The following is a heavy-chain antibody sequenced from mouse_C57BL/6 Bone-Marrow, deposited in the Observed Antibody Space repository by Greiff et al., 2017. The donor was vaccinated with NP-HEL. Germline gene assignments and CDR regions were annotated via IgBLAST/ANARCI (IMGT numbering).Heavy chain of an antibody. D-gene: IGHD4-1*01. CDR1: GFSLTSYG. CDR2: IWSGGST. Sequence: QVQLKESGPGLVQPSQSLSITCTVSGFSLTSYGVHWVRQSPGKGLEWLGVIWSGGSTDYNAAFISRLSISKDNSKSQVFFKMNSLQADDTAIYYCARSNWDVTYWYFDVWGTGTTVTVSS. CDR3: ARSNWDVTYWYFDV. J-gene: IGHJ1*03. V-gene: IGHV2-2*01.